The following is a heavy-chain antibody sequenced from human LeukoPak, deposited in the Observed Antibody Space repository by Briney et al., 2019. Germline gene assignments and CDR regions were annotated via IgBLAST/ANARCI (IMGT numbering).Heavy chain of an antibody. D-gene: IGHD3-10*01. J-gene: IGHJ4*02. CDR2: INQDGSEK. CDR1: GFTFSNYW. Sequence: PGGSLRLSCAASGFTFSNYWMIWVRQAPGKGLEWVANINQDGSEKYYVDSVKGRFIISRDNTKNSLYLQMNSLRAEDTAVYYCARESHSGGGDYWGQGTLVTVSS. CDR3: ARESHSGGGDY. V-gene: IGHV3-7*05.